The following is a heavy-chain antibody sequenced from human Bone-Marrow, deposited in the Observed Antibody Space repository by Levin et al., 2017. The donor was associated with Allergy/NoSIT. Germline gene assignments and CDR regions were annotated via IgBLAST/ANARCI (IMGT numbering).Heavy chain of an antibody. CDR2: IYYSGST. V-gene: IGHV4-59*01. CDR1: GGSISSYY. D-gene: IGHD2-15*01. J-gene: IGHJ6*02. CDR3: ARDNVVVVAATRRSYYYGMDV. Sequence: SQTLSLTCTVSGGSISSYYWSWIRQPPGKGLEWIGYIYYSGSTNYNPSLKSRVTISVDTSKNQFSLKLSSVTAADTAVYYCARDNVVVVAATRRSYYYGMDVWGQGTTVTVSS.